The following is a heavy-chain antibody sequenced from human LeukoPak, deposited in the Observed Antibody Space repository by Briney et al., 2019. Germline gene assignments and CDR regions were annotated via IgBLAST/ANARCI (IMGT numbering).Heavy chain of an antibody. CDR3: ARGYHDFWSGYYYNSYFDY. Sequence: PSETLSLTCSVSGDSISSSTYYWAWIRQPPGKGLEWIGSVYYSGTTYHNPSLMSRVTTSVDTSKNQFSLSLSSVTAADTAVYYCARGYHDFWSGYYYNSYFDYWGQGALVTVSS. CDR1: GDSISSSTYY. V-gene: IGHV4-39*01. J-gene: IGHJ4*02. CDR2: VYYSGTT. D-gene: IGHD3-3*01.